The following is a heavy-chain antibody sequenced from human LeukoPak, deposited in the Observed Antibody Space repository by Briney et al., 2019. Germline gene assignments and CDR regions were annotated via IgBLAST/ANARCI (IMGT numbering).Heavy chain of an antibody. Sequence: RGESLQISCKGSGYSFTSYWIGWVRQMPGKGLEWMGIIYPGDSDTRYSPSFQGQATISADKSIGTAYLQWSSLEASDTAMYYCARSIGPGRLVDYWGQGNLVTVSS. J-gene: IGHJ4*02. CDR3: ARSIGPGRLVDY. V-gene: IGHV5-51*01. CDR2: IYPGDSDT. CDR1: GYSFTSYW. D-gene: IGHD2/OR15-2a*01.